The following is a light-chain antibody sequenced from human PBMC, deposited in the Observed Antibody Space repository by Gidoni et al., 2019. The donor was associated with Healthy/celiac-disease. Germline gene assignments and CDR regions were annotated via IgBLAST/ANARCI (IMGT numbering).Light chain of an antibody. CDR3: QQYNSSPWP. J-gene: IGKJ1*01. Sequence: DIQMTQSPATLSASVGDRVTITCRASQSISSWLDWYQQKPGKAPKLLIYKASSLESGVPSRFSGSGSGTEFTLTISSLQPDDFATYYCQQYNSSPWPFGQGTKVEIK. CDR1: QSISSW. V-gene: IGKV1-5*03. CDR2: KAS.